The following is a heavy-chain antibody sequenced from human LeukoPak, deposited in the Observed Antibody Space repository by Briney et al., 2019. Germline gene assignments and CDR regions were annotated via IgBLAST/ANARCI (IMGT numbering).Heavy chain of an antibody. Sequence: PGGSLRLSCAASGFTVSSSYMSWVCQAPGKGLEWVSIIYTGGSTYYADSVKGRFTISRDNSKNTLYLQMNSLRDEDTAVYYCVRDSYGTSWGQGTLVTVSS. CDR2: IYTGGST. D-gene: IGHD3-16*01. CDR3: VRDSYGTS. CDR1: GFTVSSSY. V-gene: IGHV3-66*01. J-gene: IGHJ5*02.